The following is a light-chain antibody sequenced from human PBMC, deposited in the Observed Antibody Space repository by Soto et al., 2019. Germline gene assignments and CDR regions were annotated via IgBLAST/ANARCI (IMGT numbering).Light chain of an antibody. J-gene: IGKJ4*01. CDR3: HQRHTPPLT. CDR1: QSISRY. CDR2: AAS. Sequence: DIQMTQSPSPLSASVGDRVTVTCRASQSISRYLNWYQQKPGNAPKLLIYAASNLQSGVPSRFSGSGSGTDFTLTISSLHPEDFATYFCHQRHTPPLTFGGVTKVEIK. V-gene: IGKV1-39*01.